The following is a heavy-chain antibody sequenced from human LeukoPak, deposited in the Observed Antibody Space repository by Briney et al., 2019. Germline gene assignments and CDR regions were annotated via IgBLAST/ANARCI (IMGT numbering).Heavy chain of an antibody. CDR1: GFTFSGDW. D-gene: IGHD6-19*01. Sequence: GGSLRLSCAVSGFTFSGDWMHWVRQAPGKGLEWVAVISFDGSKKYYADSVKGRFTISRDNSKNTLYLQMNSLRSEDTALYHCAKDPSVTVAGTGGGFDSWGQGTLVTVSS. J-gene: IGHJ4*02. CDR3: AKDPSVTVAGTGGGFDS. CDR2: ISFDGSKK. V-gene: IGHV3-30*18.